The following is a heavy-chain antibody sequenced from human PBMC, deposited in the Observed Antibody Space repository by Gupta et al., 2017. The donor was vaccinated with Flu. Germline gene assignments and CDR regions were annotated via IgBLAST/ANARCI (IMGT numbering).Heavy chain of an antibody. CDR3: AKGRNYYDSY. J-gene: IGHJ4*02. V-gene: IGHV3-23*01. D-gene: IGHD3-22*01. CDR2: ISGSGSLT. CDR1: GYTFSHYS. Sequence: EVQLLESGVGLVQPGGSLKLSCIAPGYTFSHYSMTWVRQAPGKGLEWVATISGSGSLTYHADSVKGRFTISRENSNNTLFLQMNSLRVEDTAVYYCAKGRNYYDSYWGQGTLVTVSS.